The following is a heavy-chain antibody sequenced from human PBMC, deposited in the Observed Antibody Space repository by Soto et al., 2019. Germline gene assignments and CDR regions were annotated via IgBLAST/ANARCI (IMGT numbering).Heavy chain of an antibody. Sequence: PSETLSLTCTVSGGSISSGDYYWIWIRQPPGKGLEWIGYIYYSGSTYYNPSLKSRVTISVDTSKNQFSLKLSSVTAADTAVYYCARAGDYYDSSGYSTYFDYWGQGTLVT. CDR2: IYYSGST. V-gene: IGHV4-30-4*01. J-gene: IGHJ4*02. CDR1: GGSISSGDYY. CDR3: ARAGDYYDSSGYSTYFDY. D-gene: IGHD3-22*01.